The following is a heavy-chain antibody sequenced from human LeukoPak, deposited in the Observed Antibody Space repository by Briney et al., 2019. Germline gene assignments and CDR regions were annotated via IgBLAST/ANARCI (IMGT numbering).Heavy chain of an antibody. J-gene: IGHJ4*02. V-gene: IGHV3-23*01. D-gene: IGHD6-25*01. CDR2: IFVSDGGT. CDR1: GFSFSSYS. Sequence: AGVSLRLSCAASGFSFSSYSMTWVRQDPGKGLEWVSAIFVSDGGTFYADSVKGRFTISRDTSKNTLYLQMNSLRAEDTAVYYCAKGRGPAATHPDYWGQGILVTVSS. CDR3: AKGRGPAATHPDY.